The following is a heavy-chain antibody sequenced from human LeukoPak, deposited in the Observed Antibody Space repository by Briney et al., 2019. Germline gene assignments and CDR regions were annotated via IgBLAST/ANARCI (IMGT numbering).Heavy chain of an antibody. CDR1: GGSISSSNW. V-gene: IGHV4-4*02. CDR3: ARGMAEAYDYNWFDP. D-gene: IGHD5-12*01. J-gene: IGHJ5*02. Sequence: PSETLSLTCAVSGGSISSSNWWSWVRQPPGKGLEWIGEIYHSGSTNYNPSLKSRVTISVDKSKNQFSLKLTSMTAADTAVYFCARGMAEAYDYNWFDPWGQGILVTVSS. CDR2: IYHSGST.